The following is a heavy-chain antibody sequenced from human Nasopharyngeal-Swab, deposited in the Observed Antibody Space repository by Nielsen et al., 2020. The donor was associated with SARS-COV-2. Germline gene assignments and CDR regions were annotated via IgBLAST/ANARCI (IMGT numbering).Heavy chain of an antibody. V-gene: IGHV4-61*02. Sequence: SETLSLACIVSGGSISSGSYYWSWIRQPAGKGLEWIGRIYTSGSTNYNPSLKSRVTISVDTSKNQFSLKLSSVTAADTAVYYCARVTGYSSSWRGFDYWGQGTLVTVSS. D-gene: IGHD6-13*01. CDR1: GGSISSGSYY. CDR3: ARVTGYSSSWRGFDY. CDR2: IYTSGST. J-gene: IGHJ4*02.